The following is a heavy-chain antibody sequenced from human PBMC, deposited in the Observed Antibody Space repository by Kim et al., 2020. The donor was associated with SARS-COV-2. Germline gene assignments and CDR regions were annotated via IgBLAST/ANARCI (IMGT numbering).Heavy chain of an antibody. CDR1: GFTFSNAW. D-gene: IGHD4-17*01. J-gene: IGHJ3*02. CDR2: IKSKTDGGTT. Sequence: GGSLRLSCAASGFTFSNAWMSWVRQAPGKGLEWVGRIKSKTDGGTTDYAAPVKGRFTISRDDSKNTLYLQMNSLKTEDTAVYYCTTDRKKTHGDYAPEDAFDIWGQGTMVTVSS. V-gene: IGHV3-15*01. CDR3: TTDRKKTHGDYAPEDAFDI.